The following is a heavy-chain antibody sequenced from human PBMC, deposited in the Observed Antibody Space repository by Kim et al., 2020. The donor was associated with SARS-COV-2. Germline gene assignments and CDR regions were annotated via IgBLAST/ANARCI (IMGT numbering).Heavy chain of an antibody. CDR3: ARGRITMVRGPKFHASTGATLYYYGMDV. D-gene: IGHD3-10*01. J-gene: IGHJ6*02. V-gene: IGHV1-69*13. CDR1: GGTFSSYA. CDR2: IIPIFGTA. Sequence: SVKVSCKASGGTFSSYAISWVRQAPGQGLEWMGGIIPIFGTANYAQKFQGRVTITADESTSTAYMELSSLRSEDTAVYYCARGRITMVRGPKFHASTGATLYYYGMDVWGQGTTVTVSS.